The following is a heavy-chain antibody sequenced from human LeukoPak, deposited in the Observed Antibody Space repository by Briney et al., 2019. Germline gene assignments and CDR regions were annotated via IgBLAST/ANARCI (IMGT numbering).Heavy chain of an antibody. CDR2: IKQDGGET. CDR3: AREVLTYYYDSSGSP. CDR1: GFPFSSYW. V-gene: IGHV3-7*01. D-gene: IGHD3-22*01. J-gene: IGHJ1*01. Sequence: GGSLRLSCAASGFPFSSYWMAWVRQAPGKGLEWVASIKQDGGETFYVDSVKGRFTISRDNAKNSLYLQMNSLRAEDTAVYYCAREVLTYYYDSSGSPWGQGTLVTVSS.